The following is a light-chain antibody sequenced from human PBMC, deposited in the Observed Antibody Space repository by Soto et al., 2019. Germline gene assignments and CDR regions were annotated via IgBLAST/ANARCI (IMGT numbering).Light chain of an antibody. Sequence: QSALTQPRSVSGSPGQSVTVSCTGTSSDIGDYNYVSWYQQHPGKAPQLMIYDVNKRPSGVPDRFSGTKSGNTASLTISGLQAEDEADYYCCSYAATNTFVFGTGTQLTVL. CDR3: CSYAATNTFV. V-gene: IGLV2-11*01. CDR2: DVN. CDR1: SSDIGDYNY. J-gene: IGLJ1*01.